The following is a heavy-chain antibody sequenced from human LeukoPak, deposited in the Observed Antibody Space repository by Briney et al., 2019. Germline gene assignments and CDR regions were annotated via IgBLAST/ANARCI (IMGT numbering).Heavy chain of an antibody. J-gene: IGHJ4*02. V-gene: IGHV3-7*01. CDR3: AIYGSGSYGPRTFDY. CDR2: IKQDGSEK. D-gene: IGHD3-10*01. Sequence: GGSLRLSCAASGFTFSSYWMSWVRQAPGKGLEWVANIKQDGSEKYYVDSVKGRFNISRDNAKNSLYLQMNSLRAEDTAVYYCAIYGSGSYGPRTFDYWGQGTLVTVSS. CDR1: GFTFSSYW.